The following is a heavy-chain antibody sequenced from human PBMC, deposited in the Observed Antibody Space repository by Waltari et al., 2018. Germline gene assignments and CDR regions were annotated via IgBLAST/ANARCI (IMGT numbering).Heavy chain of an antibody. D-gene: IGHD1-7*01. J-gene: IGHJ5*02. CDR1: GFTFGNYW. CDR3: ARVVSRTRQFDP. CDR2: QNQEGSTK. Sequence: EVQLVESGGGLVQPGGSLRISCAASGFTFGNYWMSWVRKAPGKGMEWGANQNQEGSTKNSMDSVKCRFTISRDNADNSLYLQLNSLRAEDTAFYYCARVVSRTRQFDPWGQGTLVTVSP. V-gene: IGHV3-7*04.